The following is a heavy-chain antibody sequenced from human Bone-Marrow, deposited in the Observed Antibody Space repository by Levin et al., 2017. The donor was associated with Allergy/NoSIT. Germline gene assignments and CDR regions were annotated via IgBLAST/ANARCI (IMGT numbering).Heavy chain of an antibody. J-gene: IGHJ4*02. CDR1: GFTFSSYE. V-gene: IGHV3-48*03. Sequence: GGSLRLSCAASGFTFSSYEMNWVRQAPGKGLEWVSYISSSGSTIYYADSVKGRFTISRDNAKNSLYLQMNSLRAEDTAVYYCARVSPDSSGWYRGPGSGDYWGQGTLVTVSS. CDR2: ISSSGSTI. CDR3: ARVSPDSSGWYRGPGSGDY. D-gene: IGHD6-19*01.